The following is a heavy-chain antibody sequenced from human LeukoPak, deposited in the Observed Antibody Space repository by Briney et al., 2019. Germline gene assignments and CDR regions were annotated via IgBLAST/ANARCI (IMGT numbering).Heavy chain of an antibody. D-gene: IGHD2-2*01. Sequence: PGGSLRLSCAASGFTFRSYAMSWVRQAPGKGLEWVSAIGDSGSSTYYADSVKGRFTISRDNSKNTLYLQMNILRAEDTAVYYCAKLPPRVVPSANYYFDYWGQGTLATVSS. CDR3: AKLPPRVVPSANYYFDY. CDR1: GFTFRSYA. J-gene: IGHJ4*02. V-gene: IGHV3-23*01. CDR2: IGDSGSST.